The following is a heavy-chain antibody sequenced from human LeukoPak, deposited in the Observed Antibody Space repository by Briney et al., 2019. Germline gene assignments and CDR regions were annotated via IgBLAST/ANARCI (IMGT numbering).Heavy chain of an antibody. CDR2: IYHSGST. J-gene: IGHJ3*02. D-gene: IGHD2/OR15-2a*01. CDR3: ARDFSLSRAFDI. Sequence: SQTLSLTCTVSGGSISSGGYYWSWIRQPPGKGLEWIGYIYHSGSTYYSPSLKSRVTISVDRSKNQFSLKLSSVTAADTAVYYCARDFSLSRAFDIWGQGTMVTVSS. CDR1: GGSISSGGYY. V-gene: IGHV4-30-2*01.